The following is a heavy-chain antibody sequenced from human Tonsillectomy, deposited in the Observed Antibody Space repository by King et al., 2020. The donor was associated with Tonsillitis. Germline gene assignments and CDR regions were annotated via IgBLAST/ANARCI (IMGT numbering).Heavy chain of an antibody. CDR2: ISWNSGSI. Sequence: VQLVESGGGLVQPGRSLRLSCAASGFTFDDYAMHWVRQAPGKGLEWVSGISWNSGSIGYADSVKGRFTISRDNAKNSLYLQMNSLRAEDTALYYCAKSVTGGSWVLDYFDYWGQGTLVTVSS. D-gene: IGHD2-15*01. CDR1: GFTFDDYA. J-gene: IGHJ4*02. V-gene: IGHV3-9*01. CDR3: AKSVTGGSWVLDYFDY.